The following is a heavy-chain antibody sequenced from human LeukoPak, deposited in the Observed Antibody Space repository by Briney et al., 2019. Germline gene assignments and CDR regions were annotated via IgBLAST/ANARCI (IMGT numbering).Heavy chain of an antibody. CDR1: GYTLTELS. CDR3: ARAEYRSIAARPDSLGGY. V-gene: IGHV1-24*01. Sequence: ASVKVSCKVSGYTLTELSMHWVRQAPGKGLEWMGGFDPEDGETIYAQKFQGRVTMTRDTSTSTVYMELSSLRSEDTAVYYCARAEYRSIAARPDSLGGYWGQGTLVTVSS. CDR2: FDPEDGET. J-gene: IGHJ4*02. D-gene: IGHD6-6*01.